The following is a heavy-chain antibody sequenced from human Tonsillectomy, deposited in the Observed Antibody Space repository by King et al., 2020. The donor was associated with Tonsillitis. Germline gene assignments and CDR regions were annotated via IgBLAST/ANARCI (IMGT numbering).Heavy chain of an antibody. CDR3: ARGTQDYDDSVYFDY. CDR2: IYSGGGT. Sequence: EVQLVESGGGLVQPGGSLRLSCAASGFTVSGNYMSWVRQAPGKGLEWVSVIYSGGGTYYADSVKGRFTISRDNSKNKLYLQMNSLRADDTAVYYCARGTQDYDDSVYFDYWGQGTLVTVSS. CDR1: GFTVSGNY. J-gene: IGHJ4*02. D-gene: IGHD4-17*01. V-gene: IGHV3-66*01.